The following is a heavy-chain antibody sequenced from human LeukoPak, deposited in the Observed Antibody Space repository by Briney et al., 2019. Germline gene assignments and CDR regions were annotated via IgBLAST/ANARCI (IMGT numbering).Heavy chain of an antibody. J-gene: IGHJ4*02. CDR2: INGGGDAT. Sequence: GGSLRLSCATSGFTFNNNAMSWVRQAPGKGLEWVSAINGGGDATEYADSVKGRFTISRDNSKNMLYLQMSSLRTEDTALYSCAKATGSYFDYWGQGTLVTVSS. CDR1: GFTFNNNA. D-gene: IGHD1-1*01. V-gene: IGHV3-23*01. CDR3: AKATGSYFDY.